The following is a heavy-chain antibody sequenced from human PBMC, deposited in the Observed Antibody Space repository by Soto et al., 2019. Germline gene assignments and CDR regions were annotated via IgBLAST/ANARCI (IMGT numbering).Heavy chain of an antibody. CDR1: GFTFSSYW. J-gene: IGHJ4*02. CDR2: IGGSGHAT. CDR3: AKDDFGDYAVGYFDS. Sequence: GGSLRLSCAASGFTFSSYWMHWVRQAPGKGLVWVSGIGGSGHATYYADSVKGRFTISRDSSKNTLYLQMNTLRAEDTAIYYCAKDDFGDYAVGYFDSWGQGTLVTVS. V-gene: IGHV3-23*01. D-gene: IGHD4-17*01.